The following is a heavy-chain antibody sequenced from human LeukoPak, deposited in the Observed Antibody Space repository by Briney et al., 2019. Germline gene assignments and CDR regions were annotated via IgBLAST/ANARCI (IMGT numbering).Heavy chain of an antibody. D-gene: IGHD2-15*01. CDR1: GYRFTTYW. CDR2: IYPGDSDT. CDR3: ARTISGGYTDY. J-gene: IGHJ4*02. V-gene: IGHV5-51*01. Sequence: GESLQISCQGSGYRFTTYWIGWVRQMPGKGLEWMGVIYPGDSDTRYSPSFQGQVTISADKSISTAYLQWSSLKASDTAMYYCARTISGGYTDYWGQGTLVTVSS.